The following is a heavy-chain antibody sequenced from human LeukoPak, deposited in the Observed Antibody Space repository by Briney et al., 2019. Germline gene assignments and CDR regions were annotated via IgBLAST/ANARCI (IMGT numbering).Heavy chain of an antibody. CDR1: GFTFSGYW. V-gene: IGHV3-7*01. CDR2: IKQDGSEK. J-gene: IGHJ4*02. Sequence: GGSLRLSCAASGFTFSGYWMSWVRQAPGKGLEWVANIKQDGSEKYYVDSAKGRFTISRDNAKNSLYLQMNSLRAEDTAVYYCARDGWRRSSSTDYWGQGTLVTVSS. D-gene: IGHD6-6*01. CDR3: ARDGWRRSSSTDY.